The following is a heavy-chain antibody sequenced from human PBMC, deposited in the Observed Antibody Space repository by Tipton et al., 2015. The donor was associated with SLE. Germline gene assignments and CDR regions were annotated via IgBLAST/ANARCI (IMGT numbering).Heavy chain of an antibody. CDR2: IYYSGNP. Sequence: TLSLTCIVSGGSISSGSYYGGWIRQPPGKGLEWIGSIYYSGNPYYNPSLKSRVTISVDTSKNQFSLKLGSVTAADTAVYFCARDLRSSSPSFFDYWGQGTLVTVSS. CDR1: GGSISSGSYY. J-gene: IGHJ4*02. D-gene: IGHD6-6*01. CDR3: ARDLRSSSPSFFDY. V-gene: IGHV4-39*07.